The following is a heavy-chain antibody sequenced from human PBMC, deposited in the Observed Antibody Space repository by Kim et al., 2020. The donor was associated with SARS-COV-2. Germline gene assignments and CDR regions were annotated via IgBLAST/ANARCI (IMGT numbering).Heavy chain of an antibody. CDR3: ARAWLSYLETGFYYYYG. CDR2: ISSSSSYI. Sequence: GGSLRLSCAASGFTFSSSSMNWVRQAPGKGLEWVSSISSSSSYIYSADSVKGRFTISRDNAKNSLYLQMNSLSAEATAVYYCARAWLSYLETGFYYYYG. V-gene: IGHV3-21*01. D-gene: IGHD3-9*01. J-gene: IGHJ6*01. CDR1: GFTFSSSS.